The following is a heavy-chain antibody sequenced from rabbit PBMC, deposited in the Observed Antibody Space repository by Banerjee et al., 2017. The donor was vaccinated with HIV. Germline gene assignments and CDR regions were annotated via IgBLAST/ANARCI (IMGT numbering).Heavy chain of an antibody. CDR3: ARDQGFYAGEDYEPFNL. CDR2: IYGGSSGST. CDR1: GFTISSGYY. Sequence: QSLEESGGDLVKPGASLTLTCTASGFTISSGYYMCWVRQAPGKGLEWVACIYGGSSGSTYYACWAKGRFTISKTSSTTVTLQMTSLTVADTATYFCARDQGFYAGEDYEPFNLWGQGTLVTVS. V-gene: IGHV1S40*01. J-gene: IGHJ4*01. D-gene: IGHD4-2*01.